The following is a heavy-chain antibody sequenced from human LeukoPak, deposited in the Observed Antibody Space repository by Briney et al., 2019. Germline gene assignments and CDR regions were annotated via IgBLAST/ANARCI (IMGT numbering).Heavy chain of an antibody. J-gene: IGHJ4*02. CDR3: ARAGAPGTVDY. Sequence: GGSLRLSCVASGFTFRSYWMSWVRQAPGKGLEWVANIGEDGSERYYVDSVKGRFTISRDNAKNLLYLQMNSLRDEDTAVYYCARAGAPGTVDYWGQGTLVTVSS. V-gene: IGHV3-7*01. D-gene: IGHD1-26*01. CDR2: IGEDGSER. CDR1: GFTFRSYW.